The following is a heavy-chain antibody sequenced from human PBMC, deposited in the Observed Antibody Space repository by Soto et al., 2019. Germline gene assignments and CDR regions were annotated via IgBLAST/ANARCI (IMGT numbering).Heavy chain of an antibody. J-gene: IGHJ4*02. CDR3: ARRPSATVTTPYFDY. CDR1: GGSISSYY. D-gene: IGHD4-17*01. Sequence: SETLSLTCTVSGGSISSYYWSWIRQPPGKGLEWIGYIYYSGSTNYNPSLKSRVTISVDTSKNQFSLKLSSVTAADTAVYYCARRPSATVTTPYFDYWGQGTLVTVSS. CDR2: IYYSGST. V-gene: IGHV4-59*08.